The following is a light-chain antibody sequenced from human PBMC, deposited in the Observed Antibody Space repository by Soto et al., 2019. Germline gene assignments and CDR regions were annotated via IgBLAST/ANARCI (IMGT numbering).Light chain of an antibody. J-gene: IGKJ4*01. Sequence: EVVLTQSPVTLSLSPGERATLSCRASQSVGSTYLAWYQQRPGQTLSLLIYGTFTRAAGIPDRFSGSGSGADFTLTISRLESEDVGVYYCQQYGSSPLTFRGGTKVEI. V-gene: IGKV3-20*01. CDR1: QSVGSTY. CDR2: GTF. CDR3: QQYGSSPLT.